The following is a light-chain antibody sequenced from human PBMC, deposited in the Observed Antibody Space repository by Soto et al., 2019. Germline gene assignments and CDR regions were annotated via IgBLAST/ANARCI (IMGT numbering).Light chain of an antibody. V-gene: IGLV1-44*01. CDR1: SSNIGSNT. CDR2: RNN. CDR3: AAWDGSLKGYV. Sequence: QFVLTQPPSTSGTPGQRVTISCSGSSSNIGSNTVNWYQQLPGTAPKLLIYRNNQRPSGVPDRFSGSKSGTSASLAISGPQSEDEADYYCAAWDGSLKGYVFATGTKVTVL. J-gene: IGLJ1*01.